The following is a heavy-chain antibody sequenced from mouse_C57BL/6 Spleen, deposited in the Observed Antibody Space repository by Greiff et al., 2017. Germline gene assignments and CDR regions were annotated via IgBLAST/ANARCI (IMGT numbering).Heavy chain of an antibody. CDR1: GFTFTDYY. Sequence: DVKLVESGGGLVQPGGSLSLSCAASGFTFTDYYMSWVRQPPGKALEWLGFIRNKANGYTTEYSASVKGRFTISRDNSQSILYLQMNALRAEDSATYYCARYPLTGFDYWGQGTTLTVSA. D-gene: IGHD4-1*01. CDR3: ARYPLTGFDY. V-gene: IGHV7-3*01. CDR2: IRNKANGYTT. J-gene: IGHJ2*01.